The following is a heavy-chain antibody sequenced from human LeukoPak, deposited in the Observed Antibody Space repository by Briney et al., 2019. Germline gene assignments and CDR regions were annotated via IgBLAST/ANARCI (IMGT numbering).Heavy chain of an antibody. CDR1: GYTFTGYY. V-gene: IGHV1-2*02. J-gene: IGHJ5*02. CDR3: ARSKTVTTFWWFDP. CDR2: INPNSGGT. Sequence: ASVKVSCKASGYTFTGYYMHWVRQAPGQGLEWMGWINPNSGGTNYAQKFQGRVTMTRDTSISTAYMELSRLRPDDTAVYYCARSKTVTTFWWFDPWGQGTLVTVSS. D-gene: IGHD4-17*01.